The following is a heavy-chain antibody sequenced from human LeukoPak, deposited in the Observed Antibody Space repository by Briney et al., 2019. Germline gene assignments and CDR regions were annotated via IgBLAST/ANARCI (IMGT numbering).Heavy chain of an antibody. CDR3: ARNGDIVVVPADLFDY. CDR1: GFTFSSYS. CDR2: ISSSSTI. J-gene: IGHJ4*02. D-gene: IGHD2-2*01. Sequence: GGSLRLSCAASGFTFSSYSMNWVRQAPGKGLEWVSSISSSSTIYYADSVKGRFTISRDNAKNSLYLQMNSLRAEDTAVYYCARNGDIVVVPADLFDYWGQGTLVTVSS. V-gene: IGHV3-69-1*01.